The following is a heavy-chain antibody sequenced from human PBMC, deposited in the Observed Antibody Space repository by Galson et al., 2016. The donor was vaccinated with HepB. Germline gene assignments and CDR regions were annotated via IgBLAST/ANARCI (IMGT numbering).Heavy chain of an antibody. V-gene: IGHV3-21*06. CDR2: ITTSSSYI. Sequence: SLRLSCAASGFTFSAYDMYWVRQAPGKGLEWVSSITTSSSYIYYADSMRGRFTISRDNAKNSLFLQMDSLRAEDTAVYYCAKAGCSGAGGYLRYSWIDSWGQGTLVTVSS. J-gene: IGHJ5*01. CDR3: AKAGCSGAGGYLRYSWIDS. D-gene: IGHD2-15*01. CDR1: GFTFSAYD.